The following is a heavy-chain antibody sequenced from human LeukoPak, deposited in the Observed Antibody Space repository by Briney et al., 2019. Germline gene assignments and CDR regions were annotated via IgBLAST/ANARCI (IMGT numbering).Heavy chain of an antibody. D-gene: IGHD5-18*01. J-gene: IGHJ4*02. CDR2: INHSGST. CDR1: GGSFSGYY. Sequence: SETLSLTCAVYGGSFSGYYWSWIRQPPGKGLEWIGEINHSGSTNYDPSLKSRVTISVDTSKNQFSLKLSSVTAADTAVYYCARAGGYSYGSDYWGQGTLVTVSS. V-gene: IGHV4-34*01. CDR3: ARAGGYSYGSDY.